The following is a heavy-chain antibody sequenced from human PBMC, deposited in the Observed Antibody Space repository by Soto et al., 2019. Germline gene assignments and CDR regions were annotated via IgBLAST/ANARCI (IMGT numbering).Heavy chain of an antibody. J-gene: IGHJ6*03. D-gene: IGHD2-15*01. CDR1: GYTFTSYY. Sequence: QVQLVQSGAEVKKPGASVKVSCKASGYTFTSYYMHWVRQAPGQGLEWMGIINPRGGSTSYAQKFRGRVTMTRDTSRSTVDTELVSLRSDDTDVYYCASHYCSGGSCRMGGYYYYYMYVWGKGTTVTVSS. V-gene: IGHV1-46*03. CDR3: ASHYCSGGSCRMGGYYYYYMYV. CDR2: INPRGGST.